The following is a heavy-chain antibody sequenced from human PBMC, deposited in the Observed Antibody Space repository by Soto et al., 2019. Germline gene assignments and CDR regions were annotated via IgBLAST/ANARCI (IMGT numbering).Heavy chain of an antibody. J-gene: IGHJ6*02. CDR3: AKSRDAYNFYFYYGMDV. CDR1: RFTFNNYG. CDR2: ILYDGGKK. V-gene: IGHV3-30*18. D-gene: IGHD2-2*01. Sequence: PXGSLRLCCAAARFTFNNYGMHWVRQAPGRGLEWVAHILYDGGKKYYADSVKGRFTISRDNSKNTLYLQMNSLTAEDTAVYFCAKSRDAYNFYFYYGMDVWGQGTAVTVSS.